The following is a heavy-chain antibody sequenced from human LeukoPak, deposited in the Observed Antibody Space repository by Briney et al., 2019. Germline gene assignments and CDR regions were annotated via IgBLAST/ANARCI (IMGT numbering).Heavy chain of an antibody. V-gene: IGHV3-30*01. J-gene: IGHJ3*02. CDR1: GFTFSSYA. CDR2: ISYDGSNK. D-gene: IGHD3-22*01. Sequence: GRSLRLSCAASGFTFSSYAMHWVRQAPGKGLGWVAVISYDGSNKYYADSVKGRFTISRDNSKNTLYLQMNSLRAEDTAVYYCASTIHTYYYDSNRAAFDIWGQGTVVTVSS. CDR3: ASTIHTYYYDSNRAAFDI.